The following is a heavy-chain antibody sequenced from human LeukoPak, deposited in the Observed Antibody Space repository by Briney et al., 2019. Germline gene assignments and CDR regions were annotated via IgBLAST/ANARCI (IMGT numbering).Heavy chain of an antibody. CDR1: GGSFSGYY. J-gene: IGHJ3*02. CDR3: ARLRLKYYDFWSGYSQGAFDI. CDR2: INHSGST. V-gene: IGHV4-34*01. Sequence: SETLSLTCAVYGGSFSGYYWSWIRQPPGKGLEWIGEINHSGSTNYNPSLKSRVTISVDTSKNQFSLKLSSVTAADTAVYYCARLRLKYYDFWSGYSQGAFDIWGQGTMVTVS. D-gene: IGHD3-3*01.